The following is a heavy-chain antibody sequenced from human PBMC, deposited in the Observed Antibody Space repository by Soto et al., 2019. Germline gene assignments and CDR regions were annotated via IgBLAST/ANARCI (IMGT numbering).Heavy chain of an antibody. D-gene: IGHD2-2*01. CDR1: GYTFTSYY. J-gene: IGHJ6*02. V-gene: IGHV1-46*01. CDR2: INPSGGST. Sequence: ASVKVSCKASGYTFTSYYMHWVRQAPGQGLEWMGIINPSGGSTSCAQKFQGRVTMTRDTSTSTVYMELSSLRSEDTAVYYCARGGSRGDIVVVPAVDYYYYYGMDVWGQGTTVTVSS. CDR3: ARGGSRGDIVVVPAVDYYYYYGMDV.